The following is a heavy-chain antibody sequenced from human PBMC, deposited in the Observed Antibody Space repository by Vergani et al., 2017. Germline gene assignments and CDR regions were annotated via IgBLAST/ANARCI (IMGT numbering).Heavy chain of an antibody. CDR3: ARDPLYSTTWPFLLLDMDV. CDR1: GGSISSGSYY. V-gene: IGHV4-61*02. J-gene: IGHJ6*02. D-gene: IGHD6-13*01. Sequence: QVQLQESGPGLVRPSQTLSLTCTVSGGSISSGSYYWSWFRPPAGKGLGWIGRFYTGGGTSYNPSLKSRVTISVDTSKNQFSLQLGSVTAADTAVYYCARDPLYSTTWPFLLLDMDVWGQGTTVTVCS. CDR2: FYTGGGT.